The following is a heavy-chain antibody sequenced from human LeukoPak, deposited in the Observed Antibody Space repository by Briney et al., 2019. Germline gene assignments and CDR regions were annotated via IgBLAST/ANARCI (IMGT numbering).Heavy chain of an antibody. Sequence: RASVTVSFKASGYTFTISDINWVRQAAGQGLEWMGWINPNSGRTGYAQKFQGRVTMTENTSISTAYMELSSLRFDDTAVYYCARGRSGLAAAGTYDYWGQGTLITVSS. CDR3: ARGRSGLAAAGTYDY. D-gene: IGHD6-25*01. J-gene: IGHJ4*02. V-gene: IGHV1-8*01. CDR2: INPNSGRT. CDR1: GYTFTISD.